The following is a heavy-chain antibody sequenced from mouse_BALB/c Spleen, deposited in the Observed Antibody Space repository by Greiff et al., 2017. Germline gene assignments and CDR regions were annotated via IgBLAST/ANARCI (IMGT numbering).Heavy chain of an antibody. J-gene: IGHJ3*01. CDR1: GYAFTNYL. CDR3: ARSDYGNWAWFAY. CDR2: INPGSGGT. Sequence: QVQLQQSGAELVRPGTSVKVSCKASGYAFTNYLIEWVKQRPGQGLEWIGVINPGSGGTNYNEKFKGKATLTADKSSSTAYMQLSSLTSDDSAVYFCARSDYGNWAWFAYWGQGTLVTVSA. V-gene: IGHV1-54*01. D-gene: IGHD2-1*01.